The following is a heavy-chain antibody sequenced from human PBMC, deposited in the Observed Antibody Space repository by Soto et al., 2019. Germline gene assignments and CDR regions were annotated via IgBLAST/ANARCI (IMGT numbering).Heavy chain of an antibody. J-gene: IGHJ4*02. CDR1: GGSISSYY. CDR3: ARYDYWSGYYHY. CDR2: IYYSGGT. Sequence: SETLSLTCTVSGGSISSYYWSWIRQPPGKGLEWVGNIYYSGGTNYNPSLKSRATISVDTSKNQFSPKLSSVTAADTTVYYCARYDYWSGYYHYWGQGTLVTVSS. D-gene: IGHD3-3*01. V-gene: IGHV4-59*08.